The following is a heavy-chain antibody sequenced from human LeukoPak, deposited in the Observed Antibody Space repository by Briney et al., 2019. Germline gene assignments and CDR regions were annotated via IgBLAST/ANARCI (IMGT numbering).Heavy chain of an antibody. Sequence: GGSLRLSCAASGFTFSSHWMSWVRQAPGKGLEWVANIKQDGSEKNYADSVKGRFTISRDNAKNSADLQMNSLRAEDTAVYYCAELGITMIGGVWGKGTTVTISS. CDR1: GFTFSSHW. J-gene: IGHJ6*04. CDR2: IKQDGSEK. V-gene: IGHV3-7*01. CDR3: AELGITMIGGV. D-gene: IGHD3-10*02.